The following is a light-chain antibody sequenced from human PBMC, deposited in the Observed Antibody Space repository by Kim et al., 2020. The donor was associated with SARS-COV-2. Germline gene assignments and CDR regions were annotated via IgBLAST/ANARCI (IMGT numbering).Light chain of an antibody. Sequence: QSVLTQPPSASGTPGQRVTISCSGSSSNIGSNTVNWYQQLPGTAPKLLIYGNNQRPSGVPDRFSGSKSGTSASLAISGLQSEDEADYYCAAWDDSLNGPVFCGGTQLTVL. CDR1: SSNIGSNT. CDR2: GNN. CDR3: AAWDDSLNGPV. V-gene: IGLV1-44*01. J-gene: IGLJ3*02.